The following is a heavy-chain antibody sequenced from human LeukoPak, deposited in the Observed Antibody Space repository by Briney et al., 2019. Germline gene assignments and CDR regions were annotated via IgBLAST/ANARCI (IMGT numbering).Heavy chain of an antibody. J-gene: IGHJ3*02. Sequence: GASVKVSCKASGYTFTGYYMHWVRQAPGQGLEWMGWINPNSGATNYAQKFQGRVTMTRDTSISTAYMELSRLRSDDTAVYYCARGGTMVRGVVAAFDIWGQGTMVTVSS. CDR1: GYTFTGYY. CDR2: INPNSGAT. CDR3: ARGGTMVRGVVAAFDI. V-gene: IGHV1-2*02. D-gene: IGHD3-10*01.